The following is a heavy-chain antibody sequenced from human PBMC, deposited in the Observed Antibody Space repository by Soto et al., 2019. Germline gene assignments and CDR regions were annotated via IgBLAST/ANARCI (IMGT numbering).Heavy chain of an antibody. V-gene: IGHV1-18*04. CDR2: ISGYNGDI. D-gene: IGHD1-26*01. CDR3: ARVRIVGAREIDF. Sequence: QVHLVQSGGEVKKPGASVKVSCKASGYTFNRHGITWVRQAPGQGLEWMGWISGYNGDINYEQKFQGRVTLSSDTLTSTVYLELKSLXXXXTAVYYCARVRIVGAREIDFWGQGTLVTVSS. CDR1: GYTFNRHG. J-gene: IGHJ4*02.